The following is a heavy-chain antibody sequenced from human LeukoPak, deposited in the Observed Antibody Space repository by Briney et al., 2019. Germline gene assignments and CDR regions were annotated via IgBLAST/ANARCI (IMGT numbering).Heavy chain of an antibody. D-gene: IGHD2-15*01. Sequence: PGGSLRLSCAASGFTFSSYWMSWVRQTPGKGLEWVANINQVGSEKYYVDSVKGRFTISRGNAKNSLYLQMNSLRAEDTAVYYCAIYCSGGSCFRNWGQGTLVTVSS. V-gene: IGHV3-7*05. CDR3: AIYCSGGSCFRN. CDR1: GFTFSSYW. CDR2: INQVGSEK. J-gene: IGHJ4*02.